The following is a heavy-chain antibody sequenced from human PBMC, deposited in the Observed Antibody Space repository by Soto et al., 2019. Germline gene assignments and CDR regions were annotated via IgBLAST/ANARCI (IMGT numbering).Heavy chain of an antibody. J-gene: IGHJ6*02. D-gene: IGHD1-26*01. CDR2: ISYDGSNK. CDR3: AREIPAPGNYYYYGMDV. CDR1: GFTFSSYA. V-gene: IGHV3-30-3*01. Sequence: SQRLSCAASGFTFSSYAMHWVRQAPGKGLEWVAVISYDGSNKYYADSVKGRFTISRDNSKNTLYLQMNSLRAEDTAVYYCAREIPAPGNYYYYGMDVWGQGTTVTVSS.